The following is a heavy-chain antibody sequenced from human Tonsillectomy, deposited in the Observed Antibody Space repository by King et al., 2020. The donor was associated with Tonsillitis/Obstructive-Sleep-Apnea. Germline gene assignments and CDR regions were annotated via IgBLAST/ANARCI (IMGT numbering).Heavy chain of an antibody. CDR3: ARARDGGGSVDS. CDR2: IHSGGTT. Sequence: VQLVESGGGLIQPGGSLRLSCAASGFTVSSNHMSWVRQAPGKGLEWVSVIHSGGTTIYANSVKGRFTISRDSSKNTLYLQMNSLRVEDTAVYYCARARDGGGSVDSWGQGTLVTVSS. J-gene: IGHJ4*02. V-gene: IGHV3-53*01. D-gene: IGHD2-15*01. CDR1: GFTVSSNH.